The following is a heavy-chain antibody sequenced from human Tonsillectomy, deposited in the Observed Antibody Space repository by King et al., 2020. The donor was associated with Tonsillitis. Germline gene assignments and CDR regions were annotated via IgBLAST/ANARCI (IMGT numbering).Heavy chain of an antibody. CDR2: ISGSGTQT. CDR3: VKGQVSCNYDTYFDF. J-gene: IGHJ4*02. Sequence: VQLVESGGGLVQPGGSLRLSCAASGFTFRRHTMTWVRQAPGKGLEWVSAISGSGTQTFSADSVRGRFTVSRDNSENTLYLQMNSLRVEDTAVYYCVKGQVSCNYDTYFDFWGQGTLVTVSS. CDR1: GFTFRRHT. V-gene: IGHV3-23*04. D-gene: IGHD4-11*01.